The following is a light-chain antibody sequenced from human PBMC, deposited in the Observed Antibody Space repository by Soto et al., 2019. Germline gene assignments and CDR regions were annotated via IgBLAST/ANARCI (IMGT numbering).Light chain of an antibody. V-gene: IGLV1-51*01. J-gene: IGLJ2*01. CDR3: STWDGSLPGEV. CDR1: SSNIGNNY. CDR2: DNN. Sequence: QSVLTQSPSVSASPGQQVTISCSGSSSNIGNNYVSWYQQVQGTAPKLLIYDNNKRPSGIPYRFSGSKSGTSGTLDITGLQTGDEADYYCSTWDGSLPGEVFGGGTKLTV.